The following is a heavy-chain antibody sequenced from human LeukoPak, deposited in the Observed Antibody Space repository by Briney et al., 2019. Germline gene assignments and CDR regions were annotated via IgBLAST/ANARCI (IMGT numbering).Heavy chain of an antibody. CDR3: ARRIRAVNQVAQHGDYFWFDP. CDR1: ELTFSDYY. V-gene: IGHV3-11*01. D-gene: IGHD4-17*01. Sequence: GGSLRLSCAASELTFSDYYMSWIRQAPGKGLEWIAYISSSGSTTYYADSVKGRFTVSRDNAEKSLYLQMNSLRAEDTAVYYCARRIRAVNQVAQHGDYFWFDPWGQGTLVTVS. J-gene: IGHJ5*02. CDR2: ISSSGSTT.